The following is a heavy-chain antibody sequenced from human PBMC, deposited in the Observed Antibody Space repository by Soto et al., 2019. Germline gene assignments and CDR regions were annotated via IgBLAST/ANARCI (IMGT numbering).Heavy chain of an antibody. CDR1: GFSFGNYW. J-gene: IGHJ4*02. V-gene: IGHV3-7*03. CDR3: ARDVGPVTIFGEALSGYFDF. CDR2: IKEDGSER. D-gene: IGHD3-3*01. Sequence: VGSLRLSCAVSGFSFGNYWMSWVRQAPGKGLEWLASIKEDGSERYYLDSVKGRFTISRDNAKDSLSLQMNSLRGEDTAFYYCARDVGPVTIFGEALSGYFDFWGQGTLVTVSS.